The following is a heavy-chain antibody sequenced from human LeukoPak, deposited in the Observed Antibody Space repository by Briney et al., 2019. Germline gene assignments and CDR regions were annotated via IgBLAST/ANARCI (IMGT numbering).Heavy chain of an antibody. V-gene: IGHV3-30-3*01. D-gene: IGHD1-26*01. Sequence: GGSLRLSCAASGFTFSTYPMHWVRQAPGKGLEWVAVISYDGSNEYYADSVKGRFTISRDNFKNTLYLQMNSLRVEDTAIYYCARVPYSGSYQYYFDSWGQGTLVTVSS. CDR3: ARVPYSGSYQYYFDS. CDR1: GFTFSTYP. CDR2: ISYDGSNE. J-gene: IGHJ4*02.